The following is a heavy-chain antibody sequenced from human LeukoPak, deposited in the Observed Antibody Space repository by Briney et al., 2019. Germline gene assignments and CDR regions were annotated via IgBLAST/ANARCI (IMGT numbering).Heavy chain of an antibody. CDR2: ISSSSSTI. D-gene: IGHD4-11*01. V-gene: IGHV3-48*04. Sequence: PGGSLRLSCAASGFTFSSYSMNWVRQAPGKGLEWVSYISSSSSTIYYADSVKGRFTISRDNAKNSLYLQMNSLRAEDTAVYYCAREEGSTVTTVDYWGQGTLVTVSS. J-gene: IGHJ4*02. CDR1: GFTFSSYS. CDR3: AREEGSTVTTVDY.